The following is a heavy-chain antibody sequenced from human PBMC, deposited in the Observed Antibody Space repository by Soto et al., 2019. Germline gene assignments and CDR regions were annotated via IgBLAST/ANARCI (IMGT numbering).Heavy chain of an antibody. CDR1: VYSFISYW. V-gene: IGHV5-51*01. CDR3: ARRRDFCTSSRCNSYYYYGMDV. Sequence: GEALKISCKGSVYSFISYWIAWVRPMPGKGLEWVGVIHPGDSDTRYSPSFQGQVTISVDKTISTAYLQWSSLKASDTAMYYCARRRDFCTSSRCNSYYYYGMDVWGQGTTVTVSS. CDR2: IHPGDSDT. D-gene: IGHD3-3*01. J-gene: IGHJ6*02.